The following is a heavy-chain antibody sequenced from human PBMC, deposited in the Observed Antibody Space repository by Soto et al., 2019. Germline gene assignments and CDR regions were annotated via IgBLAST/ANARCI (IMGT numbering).Heavy chain of an antibody. V-gene: IGHV4-30-4*01. CDR3: ASRRHDYGSTVWYSFDP. CDR2: ISYTGTT. CDR1: GGSIRRGDSY. D-gene: IGHD4-17*01. Sequence: SETLSLTCPVSGGSIRRGDSYWNWVRQPPGKGLEWIGYISYTGTTSFNPSLKSRVAMSLDTSKNQFSLKLTSVTAADTAIYYCASRRHDYGSTVWYSFDPCGQGAPVTVS. J-gene: IGHJ5*02.